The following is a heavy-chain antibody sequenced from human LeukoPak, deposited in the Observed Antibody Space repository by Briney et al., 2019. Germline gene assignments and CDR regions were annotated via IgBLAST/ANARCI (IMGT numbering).Heavy chain of an antibody. CDR2: IYYSGST. CDR1: GGSISSYY. V-gene: IGHV4-59*01. CDR3: ARGQQLVLS. D-gene: IGHD6-13*01. J-gene: IGHJ4*02. Sequence: SETLSLTCTVSGGSISSYYWSWIRQPPGKGLEWIGYIYYSGSTNHNPSLKSRVTISVDTSKNQFSLKLSSVTAADTAVYYCARGQQLVLSWGQGTLVTVSS.